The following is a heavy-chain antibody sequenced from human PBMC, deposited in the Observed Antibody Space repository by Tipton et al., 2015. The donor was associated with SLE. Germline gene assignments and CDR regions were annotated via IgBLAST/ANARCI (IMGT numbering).Heavy chain of an antibody. J-gene: IGHJ4*02. V-gene: IGHV3-30-3*01. CDR2: ISYDGSNK. Sequence: RSLRLSCAASGFTFSSYAMHWVRQAPGKGLEWVAVISYDGSNKYYADSVKGRFTISRDNSKNTLYLQMNSLRAEDTAVYYCAREGPVAAHFDYWGQGTLVTVSS. CDR3: AREGPVAAHFDY. CDR1: GFTFSSYA. D-gene: IGHD6-19*01.